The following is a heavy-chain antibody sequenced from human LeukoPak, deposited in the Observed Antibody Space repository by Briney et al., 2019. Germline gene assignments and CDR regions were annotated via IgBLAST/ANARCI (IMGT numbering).Heavy chain of an antibody. V-gene: IGHV4-34*01. CDR3: ARGRYDYGDHTEYLDY. J-gene: IGHJ4*02. D-gene: IGHD4-17*01. CDR1: GGSFSGYY. Sequence: KPSETLSLTCAVYGGSFSGYYWSWIRQPPGKGLEWIGEINHSGSTNYNPSLKSRVTISVDTSKNQFSLKLSSVTAADTAVYYCARGRYDYGDHTEYLDYWGQGTLVTVSS. CDR2: INHSGST.